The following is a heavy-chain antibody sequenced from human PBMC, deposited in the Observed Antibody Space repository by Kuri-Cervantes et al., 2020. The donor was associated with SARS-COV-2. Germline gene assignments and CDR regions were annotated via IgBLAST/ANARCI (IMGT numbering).Heavy chain of an antibody. CDR2: ISAYNGNT. D-gene: IGHD6-19*01. CDR3: ARDGGRVAGTYYYYYMDV. J-gene: IGHJ6*03. V-gene: IGHV1-18*04. Sequence: ASVKVSCKASGYTFTSYYMHWVRQAPGQGLEWMGWISAYNGNTNYAQKLQGRVTMTTDTSTSTAYMELRSLGSDDTAVYYCARDGGRVAGTYYYYYMDVWGKGTTVTVSS. CDR1: GYTFTSYY.